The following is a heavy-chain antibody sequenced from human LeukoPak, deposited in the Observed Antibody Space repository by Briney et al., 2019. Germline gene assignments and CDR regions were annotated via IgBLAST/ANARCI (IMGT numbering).Heavy chain of an antibody. J-gene: IGHJ4*02. Sequence: PGGSLRLSCAASGFPFSGSWMDWVRQAPGKGMEWVANIKQEGSEKHYADSVKGRFTISRDNSKNTLYLQMNSLRAEDTAVYYCANRYCSSTSCRPFDYWGQGTLVTVSS. D-gene: IGHD2-2*01. CDR2: IKQEGSEK. V-gene: IGHV3-7*03. CDR1: GFPFSGSW. CDR3: ANRYCSSTSCRPFDY.